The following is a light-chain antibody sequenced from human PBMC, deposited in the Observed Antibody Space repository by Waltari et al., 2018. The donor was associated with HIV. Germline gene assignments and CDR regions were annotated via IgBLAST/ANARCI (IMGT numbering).Light chain of an antibody. CDR1: QSVSSTY. Sequence: EIVLTQSPGTLSLSPGEGATLSCRASQSVSSTYLAWYQQKPGQAPRLLIYGASSRATGIPDRFSGSGSGTDFTLTISRLEPEDFAVYYCQQYGSSPRTFGQGTKVEIQ. V-gene: IGKV3-20*01. CDR2: GAS. CDR3: QQYGSSPRT. J-gene: IGKJ1*01.